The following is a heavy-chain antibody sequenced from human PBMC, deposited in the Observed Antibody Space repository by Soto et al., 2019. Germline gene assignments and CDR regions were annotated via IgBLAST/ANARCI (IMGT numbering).Heavy chain of an antibody. V-gene: IGHV1-69*13. CDR1: GGTFSSYA. CDR3: ARDRVAAQTFDY. Sequence: SVKVSCKASGGTFSSYAISWVRQAPGQGLEWMGGIIPIFGTANYAQKFQGRVTITADEYTSTAYMALRSLRSDDTAVYYCARDRVAAQTFDYWGQGPLVTVSS. J-gene: IGHJ4*02. D-gene: IGHD6-13*01. CDR2: IIPIFGTA.